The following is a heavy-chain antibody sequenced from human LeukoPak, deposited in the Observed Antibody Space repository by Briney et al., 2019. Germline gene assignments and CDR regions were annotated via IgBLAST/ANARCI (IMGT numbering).Heavy chain of an antibody. J-gene: IGHJ4*02. CDR2: IWYDGSNK. CDR3: ARDEGSGATYYYFDY. V-gene: IGHV3-33*08. Sequence: PGGSLSLSCAASGFSFSSSWMTWVRQAPGKGLEWVAVIWYDGSNKYYADSVKGRFTISRDNCKNTLYLQMNSLRAEDTAVYYCARDEGSGATYYYFDYWGQGTLVTVSS. D-gene: IGHD1-26*01. CDR1: GFSFSSSW.